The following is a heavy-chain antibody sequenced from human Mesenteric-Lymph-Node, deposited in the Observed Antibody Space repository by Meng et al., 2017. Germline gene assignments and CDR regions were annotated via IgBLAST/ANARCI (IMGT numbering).Heavy chain of an antibody. D-gene: IGHD6-19*01. J-gene: IGHJ4*02. CDR2: INWNGGST. CDR1: GFTFDDYG. Sequence: GESLKISCAASGFTFDDYGMSWVRQAPGKGLEWVSGINWNGGSTGYADSVKGRFTISRDNAKNSLYLQMNSLRAEDTALYYCARALYSSGSDFDYWGQGTLVTVSS. CDR3: ARALYSSGSDFDY. V-gene: IGHV3-20*04.